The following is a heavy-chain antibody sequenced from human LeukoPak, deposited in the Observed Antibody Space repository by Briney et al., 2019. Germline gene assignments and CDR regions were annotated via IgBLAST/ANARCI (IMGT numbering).Heavy chain of an antibody. Sequence: ASVKVSCKASGYIFTDYYMHWVRQAPGQGLEWMGWINANSGGTNYAQKFQGRVTMTRDTSISTAYMELSRLRSDDTAVYYCASKWVTYYYNSSYYHYPTDVFDIWGQGTMVTVSS. CDR2: INANSGGT. D-gene: IGHD3-22*01. J-gene: IGHJ3*02. CDR3: ASKWVTYYYNSSYYHYPTDVFDI. CDR1: GYIFTDYY. V-gene: IGHV1-2*02.